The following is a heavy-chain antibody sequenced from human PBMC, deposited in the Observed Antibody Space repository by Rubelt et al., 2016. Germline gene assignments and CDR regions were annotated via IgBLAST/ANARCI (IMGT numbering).Heavy chain of an antibody. J-gene: IGHJ4*02. CDR1: GFTFSSYA. Sequence: EVQLLESGGGLVQPGGSLRLSCAASGFTFSSYAMSWVRQAPGKGLEWVSGISGSGKSTYYGDSVKGRFTIARDNSQNKLYLQMNSLRAEDTAMYFGTKIRTTGLGYCASTSCSSLDYWGQGTLVTVSS. CDR2: ISGSGKST. D-gene: IGHD2-2*01. CDR3: TKIRTTGLGYCASTSCSSLDY. V-gene: IGHV3-23*01.